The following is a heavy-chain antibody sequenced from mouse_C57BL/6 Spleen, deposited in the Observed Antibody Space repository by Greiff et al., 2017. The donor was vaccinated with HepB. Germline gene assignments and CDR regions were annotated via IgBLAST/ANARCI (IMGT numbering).Heavy chain of an antibody. CDR2: ISYDGSN. Sequence: EVKLMESGPGLVKPSQSLSLTCSVTGYSITSGYYWNWIRQFPGNKLEWMGYISYDGSNNYNPALKNRISITRDTSKNQFFLKLNSVTTEDTATYYCARGGGYFDVWVTGTTVTVSS. V-gene: IGHV3-6*01. J-gene: IGHJ1*03. CDR1: GYSITSGYY. CDR3: ARGGGYFDV.